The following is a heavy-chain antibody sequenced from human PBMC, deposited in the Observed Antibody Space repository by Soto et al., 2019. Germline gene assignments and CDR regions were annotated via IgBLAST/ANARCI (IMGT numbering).Heavy chain of an antibody. CDR1: GGSISSSRYY. CDR3: ARHSDYYDSSLDFDY. CDR2: IYYSGST. J-gene: IGHJ4*02. Sequence: SETLSITCTVSGGSISSSRYYWGWIRQPPGKGLEWIGSIYYSGSTYYNPSLKSRVTISVDTSKNQFSLKLSSVTAADTAVYYCARHSDYYDSSLDFDYWGQGTLLTVSS. D-gene: IGHD3-22*01. V-gene: IGHV4-39*01.